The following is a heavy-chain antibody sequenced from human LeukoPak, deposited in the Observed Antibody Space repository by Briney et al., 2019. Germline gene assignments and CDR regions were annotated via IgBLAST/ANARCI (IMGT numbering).Heavy chain of an antibody. V-gene: IGHV5-51*01. CDR2: IHPGDSDT. Sequence: GESLKISCKSSGYTFSSYWIGWVRQMPGKGLEWMGIIHPGDSDTRYGPSFQGQVTISADKSTSTVYLQWSSLKASDSAMYYCSRRGVGSDDYWGQGTLLIVSS. J-gene: IGHJ4*02. CDR1: GYTFSSYW. CDR3: SRRGVGSDDY. D-gene: IGHD3-10*01.